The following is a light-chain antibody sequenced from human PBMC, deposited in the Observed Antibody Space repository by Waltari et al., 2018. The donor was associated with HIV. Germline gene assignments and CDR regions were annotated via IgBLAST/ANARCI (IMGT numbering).Light chain of an antibody. V-gene: IGLV1-51*01. CDR1: SHNIGNHY. Sequence: LTQPPSVTAPPGQKITPSGTGSSHNIGNHYDSWYQQLPGTAPKLLISDNHKRPAGLPYRCSGSKSGTSATLGITGLQTGDEADYYCGTWDSSLSAGVFGGGTKVTVL. J-gene: IGLJ2*01. CDR2: DNH. CDR3: GTWDSSLSAGV.